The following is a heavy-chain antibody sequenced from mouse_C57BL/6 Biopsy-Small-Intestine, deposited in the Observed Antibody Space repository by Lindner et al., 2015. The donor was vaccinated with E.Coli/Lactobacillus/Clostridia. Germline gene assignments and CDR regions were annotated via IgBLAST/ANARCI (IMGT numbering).Heavy chain of an antibody. CDR2: INPYNGDI. CDR3: SRNFGDYSAWFAY. Sequence: VQLQESGPELVKPGASVKISCKASGYSFTGYFMNWVKQSHGKSLEWIGRINPYNGDILYNQKFKGKATLTVDKSSSTAHMELRSLTSEDSAVYYCSRNFGDYSAWFAYWGQGTLVTVSA. J-gene: IGHJ3*01. D-gene: IGHD2-13*01. CDR1: GYSFTGYF. V-gene: IGHV1-20*01.